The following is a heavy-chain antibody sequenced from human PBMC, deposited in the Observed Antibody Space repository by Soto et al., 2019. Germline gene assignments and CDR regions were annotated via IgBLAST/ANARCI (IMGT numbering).Heavy chain of an antibody. Sequence: PSETLSLTCAVSGGSISSSKWWTWVRQPPGGGLEWIGEIYHSGSTKYNPSLKSRVTISVDKSKNQFSLNLNSVTAADTAVYYCATCQLGEYYYAMDVWGQGTAVTVSS. V-gene: IGHV4-4*02. J-gene: IGHJ6*02. CDR1: GGSISSSKW. CDR3: ATCQLGEYYYAMDV. CDR2: IYHSGST. D-gene: IGHD1-1*01.